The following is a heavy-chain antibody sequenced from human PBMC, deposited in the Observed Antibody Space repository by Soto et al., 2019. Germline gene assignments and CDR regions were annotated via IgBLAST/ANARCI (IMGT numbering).Heavy chain of an antibody. D-gene: IGHD3-10*01. V-gene: IGHV1-3*01. CDR1: GYTLTGYA. Sequence: ASVKGSCKASGYTLTGYAMHWVRQAPGQRLEWMGWINAGNGNTKYSQKFQGRVTITRDTSASTAYMELSSLRSEDTAVYYCASSVIGYYYGMDVWGQGTTVTVSS. CDR3: ASSVIGYYYGMDV. J-gene: IGHJ6*02. CDR2: INAGNGNT.